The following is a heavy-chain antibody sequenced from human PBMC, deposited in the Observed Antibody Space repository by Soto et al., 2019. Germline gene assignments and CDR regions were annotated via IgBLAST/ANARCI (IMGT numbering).Heavy chain of an antibody. CDR1: RGCRSSGGYY. J-gene: IGHJ5*02. V-gene: IGHV4-31*02. CDR2: IYYSGST. Sequence: SETVSLTCTVSRGCRSSGGYYWGGIRQHPGKGLEWIGYIYYSGSTYYNPSLKSRVTISVDTSKNQFSLKLSSVTAADTAVYYCARTWGYCSGGSCPRGWFNPWGQGTLVTVS. D-gene: IGHD2-15*01. CDR3: ARTWGYCSGGSCPRGWFNP.